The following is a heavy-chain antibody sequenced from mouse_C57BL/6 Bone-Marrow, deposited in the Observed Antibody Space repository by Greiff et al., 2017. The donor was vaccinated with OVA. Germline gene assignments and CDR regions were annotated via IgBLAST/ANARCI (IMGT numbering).Heavy chain of an antibody. CDR3: ARAYGRLDY. D-gene: IGHD1-1*01. V-gene: IGHV1-54*01. Sequence: QVQLKESGAELVRPGTSVKVSCKASGYAFTNYLIEWVKQRPGQGLEWIGVINPGSGGTNYNEKFKGKATLTADKSSSTAYMQLSSLTSEDSAVYFCARAYGRLDYWGQGTTLTVSA. CDR1: GYAFTNYL. J-gene: IGHJ2*01. CDR2: INPGSGGT.